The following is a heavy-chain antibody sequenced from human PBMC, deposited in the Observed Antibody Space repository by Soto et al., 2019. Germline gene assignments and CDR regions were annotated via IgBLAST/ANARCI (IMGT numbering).Heavy chain of an antibody. CDR3: ARTSAGGSCPR. Sequence: QVQLVQSGAEMKKPGASVKVSCKASGYTFPSYGISWWRQAPGQGLEWMGGNSANNGNTHFAQKFQGRVTMTTDTATTTDYMELRSLRADDTAVYYGARTSAGGSCPRWGQGTLVTVYS. V-gene: IGHV1-18*01. CDR2: NSANNGNT. J-gene: IGHJ4*02. CDR1: GYTFPSYG. D-gene: IGHD2-15*01.